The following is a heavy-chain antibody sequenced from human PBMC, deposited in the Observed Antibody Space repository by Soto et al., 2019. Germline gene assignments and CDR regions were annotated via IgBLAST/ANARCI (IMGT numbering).Heavy chain of an antibody. CDR1: AGSISTDY. J-gene: IGHJ4*02. V-gene: IGHV4-59*08. D-gene: IGHD7-27*01. CDR2: IYYSGST. Sequence: SQILSCTCTVAAGSISTDYSRWIRQPPGKGLEWIGYIYYSGSTNYNPSLKSRVTISVDTSKNQFSLKLSSVTAADTVVYYCVRRWGRTFEDWGPGTLVTV. CDR3: VRRWGRTFED.